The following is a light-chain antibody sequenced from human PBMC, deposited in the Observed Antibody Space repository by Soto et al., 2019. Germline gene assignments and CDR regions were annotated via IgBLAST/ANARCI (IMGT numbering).Light chain of an antibody. Sequence: DIQMTQSPSTLSASVGDRVTITCRASQSISSWLAWYQQKPGKAPKLLIYDASSLESGRPSRFSGSGSGTEFTLTIRSLPPDDFATYYCQQYNSYQGTFGQGTKVEIK. CDR3: QQYNSYQGT. J-gene: IGKJ1*01. V-gene: IGKV1-5*01. CDR2: DAS. CDR1: QSISSW.